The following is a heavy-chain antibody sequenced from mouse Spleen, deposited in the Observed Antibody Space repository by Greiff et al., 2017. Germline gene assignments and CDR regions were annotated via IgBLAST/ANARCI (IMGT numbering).Heavy chain of an antibody. CDR1: GYTFTSYW. V-gene: IGHV1-69*01. D-gene: IGHD1-1*01. Sequence: QVQLQQPGAELVMPGASVKLSCKASGYTFTSYWMHWVKQRPGQGLEWIGEIDPSDSYTNYNQKFKGKATLTVDKSSSTAYMQLSSLTSEVSAVFCYSRARSTTVVATDYWGQGTTLTGSS. CDR3: SRARSTTVVATDY. J-gene: IGHJ2*01. CDR2: IDPSDSYT.